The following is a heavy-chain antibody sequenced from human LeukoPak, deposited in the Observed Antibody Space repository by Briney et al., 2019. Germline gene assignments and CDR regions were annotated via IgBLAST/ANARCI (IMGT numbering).Heavy chain of an antibody. Sequence: GGSLRLSCEGSGFTFSNYWMGWVRQAPGKGLEWVSAISGSGGSTYYADSVKGRFTISRDNSKNTLYLQMNSLRAEDTAVYYCANSGSYVFDYWGQGTLVTVS. V-gene: IGHV3-23*01. CDR2: ISGSGGST. CDR1: GFTFSNYW. CDR3: ANSGSYVFDY. D-gene: IGHD1-26*01. J-gene: IGHJ4*02.